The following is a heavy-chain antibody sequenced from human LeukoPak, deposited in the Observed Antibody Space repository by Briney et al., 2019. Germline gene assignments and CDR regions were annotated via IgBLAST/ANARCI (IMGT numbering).Heavy chain of an antibody. CDR2: ISPNGVIT. D-gene: IGHD5-18*01. Sequence: GGSLRLSCAASGFTFSSHGMNWVRQAPGKGLEWVSGISPNGVITYYADSVKGRFTISRDNAKNTLYLQMNSLRAEDTAVYYCARAVDTAMVNYYYMDVWGKGTTVTVSS. V-gene: IGHV3-23*01. CDR1: GFTFSSHG. CDR3: ARAVDTAMVNYYYMDV. J-gene: IGHJ6*03.